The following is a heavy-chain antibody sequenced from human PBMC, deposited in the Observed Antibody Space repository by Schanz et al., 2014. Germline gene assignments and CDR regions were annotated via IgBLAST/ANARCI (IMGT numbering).Heavy chain of an antibody. J-gene: IGHJ3*01. CDR1: GFTVNTNY. D-gene: IGHD2-21*01. V-gene: IGHV3-53*01. Sequence: EVQLVESGGGLIQPGGSLRLSCAVSGFTVNTNYMSWVRQAPGKGLEWISSMYINSGSTQYADSVKGRFFISRDSSKNTLFLQMNSLRADDTAIYFCARDEGRDGYNLAFDVWGQGTLVTVSS. CDR3: ARDEGRDGYNLAFDV. CDR2: MYINSGST.